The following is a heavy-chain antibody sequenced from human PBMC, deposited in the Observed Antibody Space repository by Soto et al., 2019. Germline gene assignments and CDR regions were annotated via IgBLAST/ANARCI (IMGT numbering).Heavy chain of an antibody. V-gene: IGHV3-66*04. CDR1: GFTVSSNY. CDR3: ARLETEYYFDY. D-gene: IGHD1-1*01. Sequence: EVQVVESGGGLVQPGGSLRLSCAASGFTVSSNYMSWVRQAPGKGLEWVSATYSGGSTYYADSVKGRFTISRDNSKNTVYLQMNSLRAEDTAVYYCARLETEYYFDYWGQGTLVTVSS. CDR2: TYSGGST. J-gene: IGHJ4*02.